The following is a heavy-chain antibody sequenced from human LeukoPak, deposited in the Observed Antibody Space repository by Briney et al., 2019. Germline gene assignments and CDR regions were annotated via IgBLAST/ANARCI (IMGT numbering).Heavy chain of an antibody. D-gene: IGHD3-10*01. CDR1: GHTFTGYY. CDR2: IIPNSGAT. J-gene: IGHJ4*02. V-gene: IGHV1-2*06. CDR3: ARGEYHYGSGSPTTH. Sequence: ASVKVSCKTSGHTFTGYYIHWVRQAPGQGLEWMGRIIPNSGATNYEQKFQGRVTMTRDTSISTAYMELSRLRSDDTAVYYCARGEYHYGSGSPTTHWGQGTLVTVSS.